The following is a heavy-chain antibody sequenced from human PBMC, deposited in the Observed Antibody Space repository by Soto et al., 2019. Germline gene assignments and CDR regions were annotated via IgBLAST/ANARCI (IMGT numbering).Heavy chain of an antibody. D-gene: IGHD6-19*01. J-gene: IGHJ4*02. Sequence: EVQLLESGGGLVQPGGSLRLSCVGSGFFFSSYTMTWVHQAPGKGLEWVSSFSATSENTYYADSVRGRFTISRDNSKNTLFLQMNSLTAEETAMYYCAKARDQQWVRLPFDYWGQGILVIVSS. CDR3: AKARDQQWVRLPFDY. V-gene: IGHV3-23*01. CDR2: FSATSENT. CDR1: GFFFSSYT.